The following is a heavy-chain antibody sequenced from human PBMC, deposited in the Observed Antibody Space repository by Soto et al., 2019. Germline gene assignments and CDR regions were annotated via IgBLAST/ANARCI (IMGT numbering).Heavy chain of an antibody. J-gene: IGHJ5*02. D-gene: IGHD5-18*01. CDR2: IIPIFGTA. CDR3: ARSREPGYSYPADP. Sequence: QVQLVQSGAEVKKPGSSVKGSCKASGGTFSSYAISWVRQAPGQGLEWMGGIIPIFGTANYAQKFQGRVTITADKSPSTSYMELSSLRSEDTAVYYCARSREPGYSYPADPWRQGTLFTVSS. V-gene: IGHV1-69*06. CDR1: GGTFSSYA.